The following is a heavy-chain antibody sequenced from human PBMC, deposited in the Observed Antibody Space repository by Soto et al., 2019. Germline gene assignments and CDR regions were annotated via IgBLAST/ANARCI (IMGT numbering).Heavy chain of an antibody. J-gene: IGHJ4*02. V-gene: IGHV3-9*01. CDR3: AKGAVTSIFGYFDY. D-gene: IGHD3-3*01. CDR1: GFTFDDFA. CDR2: ISWNSGNI. Sequence: EVHLVESGGGLVQPGRSLRLSCAASGFTFDDFAMHWVRQVPGKGLEWVSSISWNSGNIVYADSVKGRFTISRDSAKNLLYLQMNSLRTEDTALYYCAKGAVTSIFGYFDYWGQGTLVTVSS.